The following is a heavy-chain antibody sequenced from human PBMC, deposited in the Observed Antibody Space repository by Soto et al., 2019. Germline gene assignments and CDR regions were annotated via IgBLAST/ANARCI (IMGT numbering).Heavy chain of an antibody. CDR3: ARDEDNGSGSLY. V-gene: IGHV3-48*01. J-gene: IGHJ4*02. D-gene: IGHD3-10*01. CDR1: GFTFSTYS. Sequence: GGSLRLSCAASGFTFSTYSMNWVRQAPGKGLEWLPYISGGSTTIYYADSVKGRFTISRDNAKNSLYLEMNSLSAEDTAVYYCARDEDNGSGSLYWGKGTLVTVSS. CDR2: ISGGSTTI.